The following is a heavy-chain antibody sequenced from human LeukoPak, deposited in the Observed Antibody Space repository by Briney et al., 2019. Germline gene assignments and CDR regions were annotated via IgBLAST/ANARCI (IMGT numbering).Heavy chain of an antibody. CDR3: AKDRGYYGMDV. J-gene: IGHJ6*02. CDR1: GFTFRSYA. CDR2: LLYDGTNK. V-gene: IGHV3-30*18. Sequence: GGSLRLSCAASGFTFRSYAMHWVRQAPGKGLEWVAVLLYDGTNKYYADSVKGRFTISRDNSKNTLYLQMNSLRAEDTAMYYCAKDRGYYGMDVWGQGTTVTVSS.